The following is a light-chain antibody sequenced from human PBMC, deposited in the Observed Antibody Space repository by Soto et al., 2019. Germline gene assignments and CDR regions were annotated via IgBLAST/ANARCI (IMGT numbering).Light chain of an antibody. CDR2: WAS. Sequence: DIVMTQSPDSLAVSLGERATINCKSSQNILYNSNNKNYLAWYQQKPGQPPKLLIYWASTRESGVPDRFSGSGSVTDFTLTISSLQAEDVAVYYCQQYYTTPLTFGGGTKVEIK. J-gene: IGKJ4*01. CDR3: QQYYTTPLT. V-gene: IGKV4-1*01. CDR1: QNILYNSNNKNY.